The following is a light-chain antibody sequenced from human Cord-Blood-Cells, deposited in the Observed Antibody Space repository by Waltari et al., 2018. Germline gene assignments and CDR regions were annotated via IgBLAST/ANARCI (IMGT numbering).Light chain of an antibody. CDR2: EVS. CDR1: SSDVGGYNY. J-gene: IGLJ2*01. V-gene: IGLV2-8*01. CDR3: SSYAGSNNVV. Sequence: QSALTQPPSASGSPGQSVTISCTGTSSDVGGYNYVSWYQQHPGKAPKLMIYEVSKRPSGVPDRFAGSKSGNTASLTVSVLQAEDEADDYCSSYAGSNNVVFGGGTKLTVL.